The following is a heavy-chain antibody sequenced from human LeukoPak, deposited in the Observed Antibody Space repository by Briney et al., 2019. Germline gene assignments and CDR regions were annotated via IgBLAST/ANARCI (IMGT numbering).Heavy chain of an antibody. D-gene: IGHD6-13*01. J-gene: IGHJ4*02. V-gene: IGHV3-23*01. Sequence: GGSLRLSCAATGYTFSSYPMTWVRQAPGKGLEWVSGISGSGDTPYYADSVKGRFTISRDNSKNTLYLQMSSLRAEDTAIYYCAKDRIAAAGTVHYWGQGTLVTVSS. CDR2: ISGSGDTP. CDR3: AKDRIAAAGTVHY. CDR1: GYTFSSYP.